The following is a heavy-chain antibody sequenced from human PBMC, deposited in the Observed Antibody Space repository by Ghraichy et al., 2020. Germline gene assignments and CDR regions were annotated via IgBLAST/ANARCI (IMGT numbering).Heavy chain of an antibody. J-gene: IGHJ6*02. CDR3: AWGSLEFHYSTIDV. CDR2: ITYTDGT. CDR1: GGSFSGYY. D-gene: IGHD4-11*01. V-gene: IGHV4-34*01. Sequence: SETLSLTCAVYGGSFSGYYWSWIRQPPGKGLEWIGEITYTDGTNYNPSLKRRAAISRDTMKNHFTLRLTSVTAADTAVYFCAWGSLEFHYSTIDVWGQGTPVTVSS.